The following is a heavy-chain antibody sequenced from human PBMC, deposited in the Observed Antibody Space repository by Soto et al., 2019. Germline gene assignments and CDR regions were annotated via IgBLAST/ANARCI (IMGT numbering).Heavy chain of an antibody. CDR2: IIPIFGTA. D-gene: IGHD1-1*01. Sequence: ASVNVSCKSSGGTFSSYSISWVRQAPGQGLEWMGGIIPIFGTANYAQKFQGRVTITADESTSTAYMELSSLRSEDTAVYYCARWPGTGGLYYFDYWGQGTLVTVSS. J-gene: IGHJ4*02. CDR3: ARWPGTGGLYYFDY. V-gene: IGHV1-69*13. CDR1: GGTFSSYS.